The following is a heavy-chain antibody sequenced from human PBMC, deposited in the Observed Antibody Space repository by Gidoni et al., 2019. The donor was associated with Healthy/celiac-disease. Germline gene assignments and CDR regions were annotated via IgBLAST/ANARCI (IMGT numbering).Heavy chain of an antibody. CDR2: IYYSGST. CDR1: GGSISSSSYY. D-gene: IGHD6-19*01. CDR3: ARHPVYSSGPTGWFDP. J-gene: IGHJ5*02. Sequence: QLQLQESGPGLVKPSETLSLTCTVSGGSISSSSYYWGWIRQPPGKGLEWIGSIYYSGSTYYNPSLKSRVTISVDTSKNQFSLKLSSVTAADTAVYYCARHPVYSSGPTGWFDPWGQGTLVTVSS. V-gene: IGHV4-39*01.